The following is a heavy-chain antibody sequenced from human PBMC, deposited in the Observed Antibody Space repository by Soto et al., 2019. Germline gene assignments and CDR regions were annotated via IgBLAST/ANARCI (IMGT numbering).Heavy chain of an antibody. CDR1: GYTFTSYG. CDR3: ARDPPLYCSSTSCYTSYYYGMDV. J-gene: IGHJ6*02. V-gene: IGHV1-18*04. D-gene: IGHD2-2*02. Sequence: QVQLVQSGAEVKKPGASVKVSCKASGYTFTSYGISWVRQAPGQGLEWMGWISAYNGNTNYAQKLQGRVTMTTDTSTSTAYMQLRSLRSDDTGVYYCARDPPLYCSSTSCYTSYYYGMDVWGQGTTVTVSS. CDR2: ISAYNGNT.